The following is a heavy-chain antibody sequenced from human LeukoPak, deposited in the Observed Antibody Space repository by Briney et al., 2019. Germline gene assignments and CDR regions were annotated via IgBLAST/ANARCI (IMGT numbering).Heavy chain of an antibody. Sequence: PSETLSLTCTVSGGSISSGDYYWSWIRQPPGKGLEWIGYIYYSGSTYYNPSLKSRVTISVDTSKNQFSLKLSSLTAADTAVYYCARDAAENYGDYDPLTFDYWGQGTLVTVSS. J-gene: IGHJ4*02. CDR3: ARDAAENYGDYDPLTFDY. CDR1: GGSISSGDYY. CDR2: IYYSGST. V-gene: IGHV4-30-4*01. D-gene: IGHD4-17*01.